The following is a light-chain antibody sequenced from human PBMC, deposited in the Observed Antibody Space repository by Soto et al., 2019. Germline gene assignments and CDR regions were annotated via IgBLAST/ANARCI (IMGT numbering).Light chain of an antibody. V-gene: IGKV3-11*01. J-gene: IGKJ1*01. Sequence: EIVLTQSPVTLSLSPGERATLSCRASHSVSSYLAWYQQKPGQAPRLLIYDASNRAADIPARFSASGSGTDFTLTIRRLEPDDFAVYYRQKDGTFWTFGQGTKVDI. CDR1: HSVSSY. CDR2: DAS. CDR3: QKDGTFWT.